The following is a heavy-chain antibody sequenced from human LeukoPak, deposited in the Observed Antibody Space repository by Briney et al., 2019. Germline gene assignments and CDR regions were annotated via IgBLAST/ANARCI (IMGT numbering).Heavy chain of an antibody. J-gene: IGHJ3*01. CDR2: INPNSGGT. Sequence: ASVKVSCKASGYTFTGYFMHWVRQAPGQGLEWMGWINPNSGGTNYAQKFHGRVNMTRDTSISTAYMELSRLRSDDTAVYYCARDTMGQKLDAFDFWGQGTMLTFSS. V-gene: IGHV1-2*02. CDR1: GYTFTGYF. CDR3: ARDTMGQKLDAFDF. D-gene: IGHD6-13*01.